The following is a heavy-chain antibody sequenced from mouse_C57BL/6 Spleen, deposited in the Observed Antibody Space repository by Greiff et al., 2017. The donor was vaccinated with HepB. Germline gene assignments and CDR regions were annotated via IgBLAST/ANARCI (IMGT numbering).Heavy chain of an antibody. J-gene: IGHJ2*01. D-gene: IGHD1-1*01. V-gene: IGHV7-1*01. Sequence: EVKLMESGGGLVQSGRSLRLSCATSGFTFSDFYMEWVRQAPGKGLEWIAASRNKANDYTTEYSASVKGRFIVSRDTSQSILYLQMNALRAEDTAIYYCARDDYYGSFDYWGQGTTLTVSS. CDR2: SRNKANDYTT. CDR3: ARDDYYGSFDY. CDR1: GFTFSDFY.